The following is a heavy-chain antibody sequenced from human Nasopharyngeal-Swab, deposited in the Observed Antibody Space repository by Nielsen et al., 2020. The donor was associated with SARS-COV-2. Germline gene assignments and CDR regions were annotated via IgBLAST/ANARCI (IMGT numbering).Heavy chain of an antibody. Sequence: WIRQPPGKGLEWISYISSSSISIYYADSVKGRFTISRDNSKNTLYLQMNSLRAEDTAVYYCARDRRMVRGVPTFDYWGQGTLVTVSS. J-gene: IGHJ4*02. D-gene: IGHD3-10*01. CDR3: ARDRRMVRGVPTFDY. CDR2: ISSSSISI. V-gene: IGHV3-48*01.